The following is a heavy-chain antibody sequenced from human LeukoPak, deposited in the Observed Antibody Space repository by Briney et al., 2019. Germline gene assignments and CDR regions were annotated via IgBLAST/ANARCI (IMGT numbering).Heavy chain of an antibody. V-gene: IGHV1-69*06. CDR3: ARESKGYGAYYYYYYMDV. Sequence: GASVKVSCKASGGTFSSYAISWVRQAPGQGLEWMGGIIPIFGTANYAQKFQGRVTITADKSTSTAYMELSSLRSEDTAVYYCARESKGYGAYYYYYYMDVWGKGTTVTVSS. D-gene: IGHD5-18*01. CDR1: GGTFSSYA. J-gene: IGHJ6*03. CDR2: IIPIFGTA.